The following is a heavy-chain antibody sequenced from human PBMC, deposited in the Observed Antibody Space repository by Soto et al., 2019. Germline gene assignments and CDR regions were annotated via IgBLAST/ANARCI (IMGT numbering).Heavy chain of an antibody. CDR1: GFTFSGYW. V-gene: IGHV3-7*05. J-gene: IGHJ4*02. CDR3: ARDDLLRGFTAFGPN. CDR2: IKHDGSEK. D-gene: IGHD3-10*01. Sequence: GGSLRLSCAASGFTFSGYWMSWVRQAPGKRLEWVANIKHDGSEKYYVDSVKGRFTISRDNAKSSLYLQMNSLRAEDTAVYYCARDDLLRGFTAFGPNWGQGTLVPVSS.